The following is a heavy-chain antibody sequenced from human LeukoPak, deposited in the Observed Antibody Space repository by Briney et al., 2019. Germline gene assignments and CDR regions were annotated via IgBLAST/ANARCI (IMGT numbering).Heavy chain of an antibody. Sequence: SETLSLTCTVSGGSISSYYWSWIRQPPGKGLEWIGYIYYSGSTYYNPSLKSRVIISVDTSKNQFSLKLSSVTAADTAVYYCVSGSSWSYWGQGTLVTVSS. CDR1: GGSISSYY. D-gene: IGHD6-13*01. V-gene: IGHV4-59*04. CDR3: VSGSSWSY. CDR2: IYYSGST. J-gene: IGHJ4*02.